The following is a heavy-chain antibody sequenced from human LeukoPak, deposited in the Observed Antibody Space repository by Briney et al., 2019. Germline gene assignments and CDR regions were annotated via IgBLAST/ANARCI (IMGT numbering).Heavy chain of an antibody. Sequence: SETLSLTCTISGGSISSYYWSWIRQPPGKGLEWIGYIYYSGSTNYNPSLKSRVTISVDTSKNQFSLKLSSVTAADTTVYYCARQDIAAAGPFDYWGQGTLVTVSS. J-gene: IGHJ4*02. CDR1: GGSISSYY. V-gene: IGHV4-59*08. CDR2: IYYSGST. D-gene: IGHD6-13*01. CDR3: ARQDIAAAGPFDY.